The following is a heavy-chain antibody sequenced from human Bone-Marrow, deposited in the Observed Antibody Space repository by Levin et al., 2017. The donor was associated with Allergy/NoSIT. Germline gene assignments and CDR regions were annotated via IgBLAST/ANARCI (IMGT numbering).Heavy chain of an antibody. J-gene: IGHJ1*01. CDR2: ISVGGGGST. V-gene: IGHV3-23*01. CDR3: AKGGYGDDRH. Sequence: GGSLRLSCATSGFTFNSYAMIWVRQAPGKGLEWVSAISVGGGGSTSYADSVKGRFTISRDSSKKTLYLQMNSLRAEDTAVYYCAKGGYGDDRHWGQGTLVTVSS. CDR1: GFTFNSYA. D-gene: IGHD4-17*01.